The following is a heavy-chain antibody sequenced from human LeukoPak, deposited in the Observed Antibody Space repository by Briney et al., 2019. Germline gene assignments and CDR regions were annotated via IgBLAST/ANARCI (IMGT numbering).Heavy chain of an antibody. CDR3: ARANPTQSKWIQLFTYYYYDMDV. J-gene: IGHJ6*02. CDR2: ISSSGSTI. V-gene: IGHV3-48*03. D-gene: IGHD5-18*01. Sequence: PGGSLRLSCAASGFTFSSYEMNWVRQAPGKGLEWVSYISSSGSTIYYADSVKGRFTISRDNAKNSLYLQMNSLRAEDTAVYYCARANPTQSKWIQLFTYYYYDMDVWGQGTTVTVSS. CDR1: GFTFSSYE.